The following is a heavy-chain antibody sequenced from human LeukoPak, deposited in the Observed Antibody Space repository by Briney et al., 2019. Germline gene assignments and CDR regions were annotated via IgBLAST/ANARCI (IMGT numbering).Heavy chain of an antibody. CDR3: AKRSGVYSDNSGVFDY. CDR2: ISGSGISR. CDR1: GFTFSSFA. Sequence: GGSLRLSCAASGFTFSSFAMNWVRQAPGKGLEWVSGISGSGISRGYADSVKGRFTIFRDNSKNTVLLQMDSLRAEDTAIYYCAKRSGVYSDNSGVFDYWGQGSLVTVSS. J-gene: IGHJ4*02. V-gene: IGHV3-23*01. D-gene: IGHD4-4*01.